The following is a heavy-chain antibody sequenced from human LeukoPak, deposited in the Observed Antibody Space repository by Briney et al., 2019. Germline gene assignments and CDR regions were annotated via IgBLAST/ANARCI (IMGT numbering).Heavy chain of an antibody. V-gene: IGHV5-51*01. CDR3: ASPRLGIAVAGGLDAFDI. D-gene: IGHD6-19*01. Sequence: HGESLKISCKGSGYSFTSYWIGWVRQMPGKGLEWMGIVYPGDSDTRYSPSFQGQVTVSADKSISTAYLQWSSLKASDTAMYYCASPRLGIAVAGGLDAFDIWGQGTMVTVSS. CDR2: VYPGDSDT. CDR1: GYSFTSYW. J-gene: IGHJ3*02.